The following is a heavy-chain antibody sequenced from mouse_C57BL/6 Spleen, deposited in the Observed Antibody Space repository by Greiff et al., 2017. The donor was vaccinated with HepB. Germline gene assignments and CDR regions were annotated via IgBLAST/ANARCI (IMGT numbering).Heavy chain of an antibody. D-gene: IGHD1-1*01. CDR1: GFTFSDYG. CDR2: ISSGSSTI. CDR3: AIIYYYGSSHYFDY. J-gene: IGHJ2*01. Sequence: EVQRVESGGGLVKPGGSLKLSCAASGFTFSDYGMHWVRQAPEKGLEWVAYISSGSSTIYYADTVKGRFTISRDNAKNTLFLQMTSLRSEETAMYYCAIIYYYGSSHYFDYWSQGTTLTVSS. V-gene: IGHV5-17*01.